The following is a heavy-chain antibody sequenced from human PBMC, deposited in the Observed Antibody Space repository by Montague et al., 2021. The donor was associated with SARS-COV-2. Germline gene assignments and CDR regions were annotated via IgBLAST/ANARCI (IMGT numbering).Heavy chain of an antibody. Sequence: SETLSLTCTVSGGSISSYYWSWIRQPPGKGLEWIGYIYYSGSTNYNPSLKSRVTISVDTSKNQFSLKLSSVTAADTAVYYCAREACFGELHDAFDIWGQGTMVTVSS. CDR3: AREACFGELHDAFDI. D-gene: IGHD3-10*01. CDR2: IYYSGST. V-gene: IGHV4-59*01. J-gene: IGHJ3*02. CDR1: GGSISSYY.